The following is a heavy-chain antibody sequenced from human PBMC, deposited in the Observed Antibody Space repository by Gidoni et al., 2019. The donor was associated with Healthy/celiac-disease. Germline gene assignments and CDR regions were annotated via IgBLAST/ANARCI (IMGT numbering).Heavy chain of an antibody. J-gene: IGHJ3*02. CDR1: GITFSSYA. D-gene: IGHD6-13*01. Sequence: QVQLVESGGGVVQPGRSLRLSWAAAGITFSSYAMHWVRQAPGKGLEWVAVISYDGSNKYYADSVKGRFTISRDNSKNTLYLQMNSLRAEDTAVYYCASPAAGKGAFDIWGQGTMVTVSS. CDR3: ASPAAGKGAFDI. CDR2: ISYDGSNK. V-gene: IGHV3-30*04.